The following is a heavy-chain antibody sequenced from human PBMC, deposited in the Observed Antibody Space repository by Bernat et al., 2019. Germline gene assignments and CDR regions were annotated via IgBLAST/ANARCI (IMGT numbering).Heavy chain of an antibody. CDR2: IKSKTDGATT. D-gene: IGHD5-24*01. V-gene: IGHV3-15*01. CDR3: TRERAAGYNYLGAFDI. J-gene: IGHJ3*02. CDR1: GFTFNNAW. Sequence: EVQLVQSGGGLAKPGGSLRLSCAASGFTFNNAWMSWVRQAPGKGLEWVGRIKSKTDGATTDYAAPVKGRFTISRDDSKNTLYLQMNSLKTEDTAVYYCTRERAAGYNYLGAFDIWGQGTMVTVSS.